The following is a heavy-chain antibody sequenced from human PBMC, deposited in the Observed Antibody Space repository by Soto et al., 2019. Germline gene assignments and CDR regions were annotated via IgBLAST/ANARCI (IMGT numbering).Heavy chain of an antibody. Sequence: QVPLVQSGAEVKKPGASVKVSCKASGYTFTSYGISWVRQAPGQGLEWMGWISAYNGNTNYAQKLQGRVTMTTDTSTSTAYMELRSLRSDDTAVYYCARGNTMITFGGVIVKAFDIWGQGTMVTVSS. CDR2: ISAYNGNT. V-gene: IGHV1-18*01. CDR3: ARGNTMITFGGVIVKAFDI. J-gene: IGHJ3*02. CDR1: GYTFTSYG. D-gene: IGHD3-16*02.